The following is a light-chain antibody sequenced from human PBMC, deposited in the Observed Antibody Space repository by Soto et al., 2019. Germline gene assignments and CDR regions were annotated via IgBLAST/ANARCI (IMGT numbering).Light chain of an antibody. CDR2: GAS. Sequence: EILLTQSPGTLSLSPGESATLSCRASQSFSSSFLAWYQQKPGQAPRLLIYGASIRATGIPDRFSGSGSGTDFTLTISGLEPEDFAVYYCQQRSEWPSYTFGQGTKVEI. J-gene: IGKJ2*01. CDR1: QSFSSSF. V-gene: IGKV3D-20*02. CDR3: QQRSEWPSYT.